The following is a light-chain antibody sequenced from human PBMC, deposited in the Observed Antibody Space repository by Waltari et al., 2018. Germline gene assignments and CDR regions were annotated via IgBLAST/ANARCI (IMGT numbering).Light chain of an antibody. V-gene: IGLV3-21*04. Sequence: SYVLTQPPSVSVAPGELARITRGGDNIGSYSVHWYQQKPGQAPVLVIFSASDRPSGIPDRFSGSNSGNTATLTISGVEAGDEANYFCQVWHAAIDPGVFGTGTEVTV. CDR3: QVWHAAIDPGV. J-gene: IGLJ1*01. CDR1: NIGSYS. CDR2: SAS.